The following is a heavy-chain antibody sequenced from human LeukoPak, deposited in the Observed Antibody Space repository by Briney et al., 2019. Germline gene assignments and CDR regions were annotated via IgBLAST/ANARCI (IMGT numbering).Heavy chain of an antibody. J-gene: IGHJ4*02. Sequence: PGGSLRLSCAASGFTFSNYAMSWVRQTPGKGLEWVSTVSGSGDSTYHADSVKGRFTISRDNSKKMLYLQMNSLRAEDTAIYYCAKVQVPRYGGGSCLLGSDYWGQGTLVTVSS. CDR3: AKVQVPRYGGGSCLLGSDY. D-gene: IGHD2-15*01. CDR2: VSGSGDST. CDR1: GFTFSNYA. V-gene: IGHV3-23*01.